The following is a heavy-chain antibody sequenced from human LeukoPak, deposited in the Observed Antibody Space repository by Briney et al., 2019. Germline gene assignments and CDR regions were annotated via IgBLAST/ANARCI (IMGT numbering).Heavy chain of an antibody. CDR3: ARMVIAAAGKYYFDY. CDR1: GGTFSSYA. V-gene: IGHV1-69*13. Sequence: ASVKVSCKASGGTFSSYAISWVRQAPGQGLEWMGGIIPIFATANYAQKFQGRVTITADESTSTAYMELSSLRSEDTAVYYCARMVIAAAGKYYFDYWGQGTLVTVSS. D-gene: IGHD6-13*01. J-gene: IGHJ4*02. CDR2: IIPIFATA.